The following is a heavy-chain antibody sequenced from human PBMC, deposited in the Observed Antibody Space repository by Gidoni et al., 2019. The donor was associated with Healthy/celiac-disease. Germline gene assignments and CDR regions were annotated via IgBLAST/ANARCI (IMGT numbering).Heavy chain of an antibody. V-gene: IGHV4-39*01. D-gene: IGHD3-10*01. CDR2: IHYSGST. J-gene: IGHJ6*02. CDR3: ARGNGGYYYYGMDV. CDR1: GGSISSSSYY. Sequence: QLQLQESGPGLVKPSETLSLTCTVSGGSISSSSYYWGWIRQPPGKGLEWIGSIHYSGSTYYNPSLKSRVTISVDTSKNQFSLKLSSVTAADTAVYYCARGNGGYYYYGMDVWGQGTTVTVSS.